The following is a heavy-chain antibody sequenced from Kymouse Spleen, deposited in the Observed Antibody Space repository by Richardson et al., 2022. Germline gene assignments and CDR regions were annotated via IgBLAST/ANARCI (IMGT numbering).Heavy chain of an antibody. CDR3: AKGGNGSGSYWDY. CDR1: GFTFDDYA. J-gene: IGHJ4*02. CDR2: ISWNSGSI. V-gene: IGHV3-9*01. Sequence: EVQLVESGGGLVQPGRSLRLSCAASGFTFDDYAMHWVRQAPGKGLEWVSGISWNSGSIGYADSVKGRFTISRDNAKNSLYLQMNSLRAEDTALYYCAKGGNGSGSYWDYWGQGTLVTVSS. D-gene: IGHD3-10*01.